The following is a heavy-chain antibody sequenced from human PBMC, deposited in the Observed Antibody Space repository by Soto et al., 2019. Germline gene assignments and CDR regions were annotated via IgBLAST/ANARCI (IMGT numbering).Heavy chain of an antibody. D-gene: IGHD5-12*01. CDR2: IIPIFGTA. J-gene: IGHJ3*02. Sequence: GASVKVSCKASGGTFSSYAISWVRQAPGQGLEWMGGIIPIFGTANYAQKFQGRVTITTDESTSTAYMELSSLRSEDTAVYYCARMATILGSAFDIWGQGTMVTVSS. CDR1: GGTFSSYA. CDR3: ARMATILGSAFDI. V-gene: IGHV1-69*05.